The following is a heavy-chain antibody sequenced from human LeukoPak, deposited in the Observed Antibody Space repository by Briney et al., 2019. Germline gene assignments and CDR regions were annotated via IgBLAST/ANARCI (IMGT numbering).Heavy chain of an antibody. CDR1: GYTFTSYD. V-gene: IGHV1-2*04. D-gene: IGHD3-10*01. CDR2: INPNSGGT. J-gene: IGHJ4*02. Sequence: ASVKVSCKASGYTFTSYDINWVRQATGQGLEWMGWINPNSGGTNYAQKFQGWVTMTRDTSISTAYMELSRLRSDDTAVYYCARSPKSHYYGSGSYLFEYYFDYWGQGTLVTVSS. CDR3: ARSPKSHYYGSGSYLFEYYFDY.